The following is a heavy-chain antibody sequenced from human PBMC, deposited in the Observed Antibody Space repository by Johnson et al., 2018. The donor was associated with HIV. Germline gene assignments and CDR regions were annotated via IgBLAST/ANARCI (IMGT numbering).Heavy chain of an antibody. Sequence: EVQLVESGGGLIQPGGSLRLSCAASGFTVSSNYMSWVRQAPGKGLEWVSVIYSGGSTYYADSVKGRFTISRDTSKNTMYLQMNSLRAEDTAVYYCAKDPSYYYDSSGYTQENDAFDIWGQGTMVTVSS. D-gene: IGHD3-22*01. CDR3: AKDPSYYYDSSGYTQENDAFDI. CDR1: GFTVSSNY. J-gene: IGHJ3*02. CDR2: IYSGGST. V-gene: IGHV3-53*01.